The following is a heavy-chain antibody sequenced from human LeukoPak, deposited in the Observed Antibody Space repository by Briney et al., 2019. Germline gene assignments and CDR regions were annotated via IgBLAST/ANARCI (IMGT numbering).Heavy chain of an antibody. J-gene: IGHJ4*02. Sequence: SETLSLTCTVSGGSISSYYWSWIRQPPGKGLEWIGYIYYSGSTNYNPSLKSRVTISVDTSKNQFSLKLSSVTAADMAVYYCARASSSMELDYWGQGTLVTVSS. V-gene: IGHV4-59*01. CDR1: GGSISSYY. CDR2: IYYSGST. D-gene: IGHD1-26*01. CDR3: ARASSSMELDY.